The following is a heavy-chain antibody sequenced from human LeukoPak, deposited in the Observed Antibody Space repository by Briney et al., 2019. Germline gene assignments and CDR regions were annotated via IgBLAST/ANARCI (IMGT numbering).Heavy chain of an antibody. Sequence: PSETLSLTCAVSGGSISSGGYYWSWIRQHPGKGLEWIGYIYYSGSTYYNPSLKSRVTISVDTSKNQFSLKLSSVTAADTAVYYCASNGGDYGYYGMDVWGQGTTVTVSS. CDR2: IYYSGST. V-gene: IGHV4-31*11. CDR3: ASNGGDYGYYGMDV. J-gene: IGHJ6*02. D-gene: IGHD4-17*01. CDR1: GGSISSGGYY.